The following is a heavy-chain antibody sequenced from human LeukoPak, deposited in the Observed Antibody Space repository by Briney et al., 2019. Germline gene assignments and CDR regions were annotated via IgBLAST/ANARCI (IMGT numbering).Heavy chain of an antibody. CDR1: GFTFSSYG. D-gene: IGHD3-22*01. CDR3: AKDFAYYYDSSGYSDP. CDR2: IRYDGSNK. Sequence: PGGSLRLSCAASGFTFSSYGMHWVRQAPGKGLEWVAFIRYDGSNKYYADSVKGRFTISRDNSKNTLYLQMNSLRAEDTAVYYCAKDFAYYYDSSGYSDPWGQGTLVTVSS. V-gene: IGHV3-30*02. J-gene: IGHJ5*02.